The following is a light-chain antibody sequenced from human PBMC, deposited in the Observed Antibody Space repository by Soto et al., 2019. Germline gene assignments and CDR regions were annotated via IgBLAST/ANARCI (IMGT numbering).Light chain of an antibody. CDR1: QSVSSTY. CDR3: QQYGISPT. CDR2: GAS. Sequence: EIVLTQSPGTLSLSPGERATFSCRASQSVSSTYLAWYQQKPGQAPRLLIYGASSRATGIPDRFSGSGSGTDFTLTISRLEPEDFAVYYCQQYGISPTFGQGTKVEI. J-gene: IGKJ1*01. V-gene: IGKV3-20*01.